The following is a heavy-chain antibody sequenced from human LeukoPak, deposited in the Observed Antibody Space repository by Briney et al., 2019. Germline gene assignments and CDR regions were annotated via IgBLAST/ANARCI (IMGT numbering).Heavy chain of an antibody. CDR2: INPSGGST. Sequence: ASVKVSCKASGYTFTRCYMHWVRQAPGQGLEWLGIINPSGGSTSYAQKFQGRVTMTRDTSTSTVYMELSSLRSEDTAVYYCARSYGPNGAAAGRDGNWFDPWGQGTLVTVSS. J-gene: IGHJ5*02. CDR1: GYTFTRCY. V-gene: IGHV1-46*01. CDR3: ARSYGPNGAAAGRDGNWFDP. D-gene: IGHD6-13*01.